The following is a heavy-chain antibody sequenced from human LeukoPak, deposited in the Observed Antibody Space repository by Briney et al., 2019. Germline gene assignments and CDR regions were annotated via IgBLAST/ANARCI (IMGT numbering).Heavy chain of an antibody. J-gene: IGHJ4*02. D-gene: IGHD6-19*01. CDR1: GGSINSHY. V-gene: IGHV4-59*08. CDR3: VRRDTGWNYFDY. CDR2: IYYTGKN. Sequence: SETLSLTCAVSGGSINSHYWGWIRQPPGKGLQWIGDIYYTGKNNYNPSLKSRVTISLDTSKDHLSLNLTSVVAADTAIYYCVRRDTGWNYFDYWGEGILVTVSS.